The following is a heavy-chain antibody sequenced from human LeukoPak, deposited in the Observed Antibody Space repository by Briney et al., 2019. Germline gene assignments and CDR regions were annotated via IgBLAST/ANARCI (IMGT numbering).Heavy chain of an antibody. CDR2: ISPVSSYT. CDR1: GFSFNSYT. J-gene: IGHJ6*02. D-gene: IGHD2/OR15-2a*01. Sequence: GGSLRLSCLASGFSFNSYTMNWVREAPGKGLEWASAISPVSSYTWYAESVKGRFTISRDNPKNSLYLQMDSLRAEDTAVYYCVRDVSRRIGMDVWGQGTTVTVSS. V-gene: IGHV3-21*01. CDR3: VRDVSRRIGMDV.